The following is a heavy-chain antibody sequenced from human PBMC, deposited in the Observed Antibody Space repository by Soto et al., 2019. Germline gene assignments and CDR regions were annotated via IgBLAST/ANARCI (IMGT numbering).Heavy chain of an antibody. CDR3: ARDLYYDILTGYYTEYYYYGMDV. CDR2: ISSSSSYI. D-gene: IGHD3-9*01. J-gene: IGHJ6*02. Sequence: PVGPMILSCAASGLTCSSYSMNWVRQAPGKGLEWVSSISSSSSYIYYADSVKGRFTISRDNAKNSLYLQMNSLRAEDTAVYYCARDLYYDILTGYYTEYYYYGMDVWGQGTTVTVSS. V-gene: IGHV3-21*01. CDR1: GLTCSSYS.